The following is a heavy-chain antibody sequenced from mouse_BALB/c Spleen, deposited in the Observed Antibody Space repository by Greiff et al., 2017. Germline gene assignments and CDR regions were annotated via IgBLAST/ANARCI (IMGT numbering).Heavy chain of an antibody. D-gene: IGHD1-1*01. J-gene: IGHJ4*01. CDR1: GYSFTDYI. CDR2: INPYYGST. Sequence: VQLQQTGPELVKPGASVKISCKASGYSFTDYIMLWVKQSHGKSLEWIGNINPYYGSTSYNLKFKGKATLTVDKSSSTAYMQLSSLTSEDSAVYYCARGATVPYAMDYWGQGTSVTVSS. CDR3: ARGATVPYAMDY. V-gene: IGHV1-39*01.